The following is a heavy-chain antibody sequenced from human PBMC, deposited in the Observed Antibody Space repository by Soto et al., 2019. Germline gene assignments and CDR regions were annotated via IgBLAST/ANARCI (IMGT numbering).Heavy chain of an antibody. J-gene: IGHJ4*02. Sequence: QVRVVQSGAEVKKPGASVKVSCKTSGYTFTDYDINWVRQAPGQGVEWMGWVSPDHDNAGYAQKFEGRVTMTSDTSISTTYIELTNLRSEDTAVYYCAVTTGYWGQGTKVTVSS. CDR2: VSPDHDNA. V-gene: IGHV1-8*01. CDR1: GYTFTDYD. D-gene: IGHD2-8*02. CDR3: AVTTGY.